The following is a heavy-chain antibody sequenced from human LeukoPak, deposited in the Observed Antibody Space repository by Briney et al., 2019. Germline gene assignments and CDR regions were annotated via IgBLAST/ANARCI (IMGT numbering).Heavy chain of an antibody. D-gene: IGHD4-17*01. J-gene: IGHJ3*02. Sequence: GGSLRLSCAASGFTFSSHTVTWVRQAPGRGLEWVSSISSSSSFIHYADSVRGRFTISRDNAKKSLYLQMNSLRAEDTAVYYCARLWDYGDFQNAFDIWGQGTTVTVSS. CDR2: ISSSSSFI. V-gene: IGHV3-21*01. CDR3: ARLWDYGDFQNAFDI. CDR1: GFTFSSHT.